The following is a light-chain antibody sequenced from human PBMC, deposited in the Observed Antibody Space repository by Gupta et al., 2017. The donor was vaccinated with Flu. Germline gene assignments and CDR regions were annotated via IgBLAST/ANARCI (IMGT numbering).Light chain of an antibody. CDR2: GAS. Sequence: ENVLTQSPGTLSLSQGERATLSCRASQSVNSRYLAWYRQKPGQAPRLLIYGASSRATGIPDRFSGSGSGTDFTLTISRLEPEDFAVYYCHQYGSSPWTFGQGTKVEIK. J-gene: IGKJ1*01. V-gene: IGKV3-20*01. CDR1: QSVNSRY. CDR3: HQYGSSPWT.